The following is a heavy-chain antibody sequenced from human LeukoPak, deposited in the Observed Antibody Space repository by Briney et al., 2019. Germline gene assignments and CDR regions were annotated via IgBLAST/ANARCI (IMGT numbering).Heavy chain of an antibody. CDR1: GYTFTGYY. J-gene: IGHJ4*02. CDR3: ARLDGYDILTGYQN. D-gene: IGHD3-9*01. CDR2: INPNSGGT. Sequence: GASVKVSCKASGYTFTGYYMHWVRQAPGQGLEWMGWINPNSGGTNYAQKFQGRVTMTRDTSISTAYMELSRLRSDDTAVYYCARLDGYDILTGYQNWGQGTLVTVSS. V-gene: IGHV1-2*02.